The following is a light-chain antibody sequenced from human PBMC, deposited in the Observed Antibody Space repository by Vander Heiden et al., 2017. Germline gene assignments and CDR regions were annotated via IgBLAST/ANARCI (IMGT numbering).Light chain of an antibody. CDR3: QVWDSSSDHRVV. CDR1: NIGSKS. J-gene: IGLJ2*01. CDR2: DDS. V-gene: IGLV3-21*03. Sequence: SYVMTQPTSVSVAPGKTGRITCGGNNIGSKSVHWYQQKPGQAPVLVVYDDSDRPSGIPERFSGSNSGNTATLTISRVEAGDEADYYCQVWDSSSDHRVVFGGGTKLTVL.